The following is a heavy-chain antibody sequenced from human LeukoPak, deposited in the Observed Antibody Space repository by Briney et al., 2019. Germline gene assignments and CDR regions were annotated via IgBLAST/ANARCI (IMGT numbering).Heavy chain of an antibody. Sequence: PGGSLRLSCATSGFTFSSYGMHWVRQAPGKGLEWVAFIRFDSNKYYTDSVKGRFTIPRDNSKNTLYLQMNSLRAEDTAVYYCAKTGSYYFDYWGQGTLVTVSS. CDR2: IRFDSNK. J-gene: IGHJ4*02. V-gene: IGHV3-30*02. D-gene: IGHD6-6*01. CDR3: AKTGSYYFDY. CDR1: GFTFSSYG.